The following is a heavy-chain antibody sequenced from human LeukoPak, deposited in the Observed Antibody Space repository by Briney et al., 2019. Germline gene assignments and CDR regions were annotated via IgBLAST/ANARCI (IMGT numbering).Heavy chain of an antibody. Sequence: SETLSLTCNVSGESISSHYWSWTRQSPGKGLEWIGYIYYSGSTNYNPSLKSRVTISVDTSKNQFSLKLSSVTAADTAVYYCARAYYGSGNTYYFDYWGQGTLVTVSS. CDR1: GESISSHY. CDR2: IYYSGST. D-gene: IGHD3-10*01. V-gene: IGHV4-59*11. CDR3: ARAYYGSGNTYYFDY. J-gene: IGHJ4*02.